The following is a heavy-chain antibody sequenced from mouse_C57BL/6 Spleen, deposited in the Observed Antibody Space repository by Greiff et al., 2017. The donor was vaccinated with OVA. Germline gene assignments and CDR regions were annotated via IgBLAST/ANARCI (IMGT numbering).Heavy chain of an antibody. J-gene: IGHJ4*01. CDR3: ARRGGSYAMDY. CDR2: IDPSDSYT. V-gene: IGHV1-59*01. CDR1: GYTFTSYW. Sequence: QVQLQQPGAELVRPGTSVKLSCKASGYTFTSYWMHWVKQRPGQGLAWIGVIDPSDSYTNYNQKFKGKATLTVDTSSSTAYMQLSSLTSEDSAVDYCARRGGSYAMDYWGQGTSVTVSS.